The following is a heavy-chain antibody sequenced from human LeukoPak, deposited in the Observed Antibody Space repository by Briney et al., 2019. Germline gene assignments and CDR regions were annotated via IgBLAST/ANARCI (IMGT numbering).Heavy chain of an antibody. D-gene: IGHD5-24*01. CDR3: ARDGDGYNPRYYFDY. Sequence: GGSLRLSCAASGFTFSSYAMHWVRQAPGKGLEWVAVISYDGSNKHYADSVKGRFTISRDNSKNTLYLQMNSLRAEDTAVYYCARDGDGYNPRYYFDYWGQGTLVTVSS. CDR1: GFTFSSYA. J-gene: IGHJ4*02. V-gene: IGHV3-30*01. CDR2: ISYDGSNK.